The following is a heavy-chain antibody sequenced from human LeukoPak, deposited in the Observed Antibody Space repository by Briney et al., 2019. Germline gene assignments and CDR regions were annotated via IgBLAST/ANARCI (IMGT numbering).Heavy chain of an antibody. V-gene: IGHV3-21*01. D-gene: IGHD5-12*01. CDR2: ISSSNIYM. CDR1: GFTFSSYS. CDR3: ARGRGGYNYAFDI. Sequence: GGSLRLSCAASGFTFSSYSMNWVRQAPGKGLEWVSSISSSNIYMYYADSVKGRFTISRDNAKNSLYLQMNSLRAEDTAVYYCARGRGGYNYAFDIWGQGTMVTVSS. J-gene: IGHJ3*02.